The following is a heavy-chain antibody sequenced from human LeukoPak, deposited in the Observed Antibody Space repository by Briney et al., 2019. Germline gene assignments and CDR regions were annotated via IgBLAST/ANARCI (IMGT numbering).Heavy chain of an antibody. Sequence: SETLSLTCTVSGDSIRSEDYYCDWIRQPPGKGLEWIRDVNYGGGTYYNPSLKSRVTMSVDTSKNQFSLRLTSVTAADTAVYYCARHRRRNNWFDPWGEGTLVTVSS. CDR3: ARHRRRNNWFDP. CDR1: GDSIRSEDYY. CDR2: VNYGGGT. V-gene: IGHV4-39*01. J-gene: IGHJ5*02.